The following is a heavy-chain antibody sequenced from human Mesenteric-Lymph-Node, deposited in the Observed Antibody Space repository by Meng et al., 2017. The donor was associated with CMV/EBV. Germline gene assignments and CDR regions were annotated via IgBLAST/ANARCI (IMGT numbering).Heavy chain of an antibody. CDR1: GRSFSGYY. V-gene: IGHV4-34*01. CDR2: INHSGST. D-gene: IGHD4-23*01. CDR3: ARHQRWLKSEGGFNY. J-gene: IGHJ4*02. Sequence: QLGRGCLNPSHTLSLTWAVYGRSFSGYYRSSIRQPPGKGMEWIGEINHSGSTNYNPSLKSRVTISVDTSKNQFSLKLSSVTAADTAVYYCARHQRWLKSEGGFNYWGQGTLVTVSS.